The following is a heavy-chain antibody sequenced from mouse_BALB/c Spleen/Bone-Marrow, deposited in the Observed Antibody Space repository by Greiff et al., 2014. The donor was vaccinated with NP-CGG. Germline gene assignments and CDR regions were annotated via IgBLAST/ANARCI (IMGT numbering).Heavy chain of an antibody. Sequence: EVKLVESGGDLVKPGGSLKLSCAAFGFTFSSYGMSWVRQTPDKRLEWVATISSGGSYTYYPDSVKGRFTISRDNAKNTLYLQMSSLKSEDTAMYYCARQDYDWFAYWGQGTLVTVSA. D-gene: IGHD2-4*01. V-gene: IGHV5-6*01. CDR1: GFTFSSYG. CDR3: ARQDYDWFAY. CDR2: ISSGGSYT. J-gene: IGHJ3*01.